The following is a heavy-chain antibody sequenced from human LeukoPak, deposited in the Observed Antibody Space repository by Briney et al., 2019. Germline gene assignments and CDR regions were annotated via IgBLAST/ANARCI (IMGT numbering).Heavy chain of an antibody. J-gene: IGHJ4*02. Sequence: GGSLRLSCAASGFTFSSYGMHWVRQAPGKGLEWVAVISRDGTNKYYADSVKGRFNISRDNSKDTLYLEMNSLSAEDTAVYTCATKLDRLATSDYWGQGTVVTVSS. CDR3: ATKLDRLATSDY. D-gene: IGHD5-12*01. CDR2: ISRDGTNK. V-gene: IGHV3-30*03. CDR1: GFTFSSYG.